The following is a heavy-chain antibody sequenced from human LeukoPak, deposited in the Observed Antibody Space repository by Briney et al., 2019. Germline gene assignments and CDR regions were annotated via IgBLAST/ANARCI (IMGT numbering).Heavy chain of an antibody. J-gene: IGHJ5*02. V-gene: IGHV4-31*03. D-gene: IGHD4-17*01. CDR1: GGAISSGDYY. CDR3: ARGNYGDYSFDP. CDR2: ISYSGST. Sequence: SETLSLTCTVSGGAISSGDYYWSWIRQHPGKGLEWIGYISYSGSTYYNPSLKSRVTISVDTSKNQFSLKLSPVTAADTAVYYCARGNYGDYSFDPWGQGTLVTVSS.